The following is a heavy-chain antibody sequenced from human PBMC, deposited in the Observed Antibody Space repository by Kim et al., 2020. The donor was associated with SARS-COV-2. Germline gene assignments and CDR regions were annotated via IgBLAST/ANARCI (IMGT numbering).Heavy chain of an antibody. CDR3: AREGGYGANFGGFDY. J-gene: IGHJ4*02. Sequence: ADAGKGRFTLPRDNSKNTLYLQMNSLRAEDTAVYYCAREGGYGANFGGFDYWGQGTLVTVSS. D-gene: IGHD3-10*01. V-gene: IGHV3-30*07.